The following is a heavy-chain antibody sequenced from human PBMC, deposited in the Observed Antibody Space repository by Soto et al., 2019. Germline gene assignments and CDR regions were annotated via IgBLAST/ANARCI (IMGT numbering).Heavy chain of an antibody. J-gene: IGHJ4*02. V-gene: IGHV3-74*01. CDR3: VRHSDGDY. Sequence: EVQLVESGGGLVQPGGSLRFSCAGSGFTFSNYWMHWVRQAPGKGLEWVSRIDHDGPTDYADSVRGRFTISRDNAENTLYLQMNSLRPENTAVYYCVRHSDGDYWGQGTLVTVSS. CDR1: GFTFSNYW. CDR2: IDHDGPT. D-gene: IGHD1-26*01.